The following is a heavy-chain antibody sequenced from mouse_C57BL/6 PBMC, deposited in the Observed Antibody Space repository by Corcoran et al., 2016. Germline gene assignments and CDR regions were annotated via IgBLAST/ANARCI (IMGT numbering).Heavy chain of an antibody. D-gene: IGHD3-1*01. CDR3: ARWWLGRPSPFAY. Sequence: QIQLVQSGPELKKPGETVKISCKASGYTFTTYGMSWVKQAPGKGLKWMGWINTYSGVPTYADDFKGRFAFSLETSASTAYLQINNLKNEDTATYLCARWWLGRPSPFAYWAQGTLVTVSA. J-gene: IGHJ3*01. CDR2: INTYSGVP. V-gene: IGHV9-3*01. CDR1: GYTFTTYG.